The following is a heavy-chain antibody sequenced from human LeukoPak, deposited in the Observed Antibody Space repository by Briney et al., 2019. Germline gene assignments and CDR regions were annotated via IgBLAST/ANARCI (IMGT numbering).Heavy chain of an antibody. J-gene: IGHJ4*02. CDR3: ARESGYSGGPFDY. CDR2: IYYSGST. CDR1: GGSISSYY. V-gene: IGHV4-59*12. D-gene: IGHD6-19*01. Sequence: SETLSLTCTVSGGSISSYYWSWIRQPPGKGLEWIGYIYYSGSTNYNPSLKSRVTISVDTSKNQFSLTLTSVTAADTAVYYCARESGYSGGPFDYWGQGTLVTVSS.